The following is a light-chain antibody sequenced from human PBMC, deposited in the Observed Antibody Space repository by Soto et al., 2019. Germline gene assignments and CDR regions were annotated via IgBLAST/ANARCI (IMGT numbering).Light chain of an antibody. CDR2: SNN. CDR1: SSNIGSNT. Sequence: QSVLTQPPSASGTPGQRVTISCSGSSSNIGSNTVNWSQQLPGTAPKLLIYSNNQRPSGVPDRFSGSKSGTSASLAISGLQSEDEADYYCAAWDDSLNGWVFGGGTKLNVL. V-gene: IGLV1-44*01. J-gene: IGLJ3*02. CDR3: AAWDDSLNGWV.